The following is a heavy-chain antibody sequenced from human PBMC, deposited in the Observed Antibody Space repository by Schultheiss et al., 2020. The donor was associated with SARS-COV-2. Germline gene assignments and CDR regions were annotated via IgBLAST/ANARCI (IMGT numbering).Heavy chain of an antibody. CDR1: GFSFSNFG. CDR3: ARAGPAYFDTSGLPWGWFDP. J-gene: IGHJ5*02. CDR2: ISGSGGST. D-gene: IGHD3-22*01. Sequence: GGSLRLSCAASGFSFSNFGMTWVRQAPGKGLEWVSVISGSGGSTNYADSVKGRFTISRDNSKNTLFLQVNSLRADDTAVYYCARAGPAYFDTSGLPWGWFDPWGQGTLVTVSS. V-gene: IGHV3-23*01.